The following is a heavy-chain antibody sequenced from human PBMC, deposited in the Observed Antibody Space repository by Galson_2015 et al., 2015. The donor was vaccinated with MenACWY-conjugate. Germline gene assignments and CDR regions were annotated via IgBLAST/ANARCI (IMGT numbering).Heavy chain of an antibody. D-gene: IGHD2-2*01. CDR2: ISSSRSYI. J-gene: IGHJ4*02. CDR3: ARDPGTIIKYHFDY. Sequence: SLRLSCAASGFPFSDYSMNWVRQAPGKGLEWVSFISSSRSYIYYADSVKGRFTVSRDNAKNSLYLQMNSLRAEDTAVYYCARDPGTIIKYHFDYRGQGSLVTVSS. CDR1: GFPFSDYS. V-gene: IGHV3-21*01.